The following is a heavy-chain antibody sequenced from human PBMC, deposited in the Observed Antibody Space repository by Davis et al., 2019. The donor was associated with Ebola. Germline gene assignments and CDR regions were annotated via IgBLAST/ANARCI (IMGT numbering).Heavy chain of an antibody. CDR3: ARQRDYIFDY. CDR1: GGSTSSANSY. D-gene: IGHD4-11*01. Sequence: PSETLSLTCTVSGGSTSSANSYWSWVRHHPRRGQGLEWIGYISHRGGTYYNPSLRSRVTISLDTSKNDFSLRLTSVTAPDSAVYYCARQRDYIFDYWGQGALVTVSS. V-gene: IGHV4-31*03. J-gene: IGHJ4*02. CDR2: ISHRGGT.